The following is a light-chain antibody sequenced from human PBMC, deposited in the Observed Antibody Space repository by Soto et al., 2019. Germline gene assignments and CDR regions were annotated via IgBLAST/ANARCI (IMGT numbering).Light chain of an antibody. CDR2: AAS. V-gene: IGKV1-27*01. CDR3: QNYNNAPRT. J-gene: IGKJ1*01. CDR1: QGISNY. Sequence: DIQMTQSPCSLSASVGDTVTITCRASQGISNYLAWYQQNPGQVPNLLIYAASTLQSGVPSRFSGSGSGTDFTLTISSLRPEDVATYYCQNYNNAPRTFGQGTKVEI.